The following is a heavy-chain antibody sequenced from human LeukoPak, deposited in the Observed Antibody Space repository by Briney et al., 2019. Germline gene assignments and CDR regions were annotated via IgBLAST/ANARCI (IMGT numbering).Heavy chain of an antibody. V-gene: IGHV3-23*01. D-gene: IGHD6-25*01. CDR2: ISIDGGRT. CDR3: ARKGIGSSRYQNMDV. CDR1: GVTFSGYA. J-gene: IGHJ6*03. Sequence: PGRSLRLSCAASGVTFSGYAMSWVRQAPGKGPEWVSTISIDGGRTYYADSVKGRFTVSRDTSKNTLYLQMNSLRAEDTAVYYCARKGIGSSRYQNMDVWGKGTTVTVSS.